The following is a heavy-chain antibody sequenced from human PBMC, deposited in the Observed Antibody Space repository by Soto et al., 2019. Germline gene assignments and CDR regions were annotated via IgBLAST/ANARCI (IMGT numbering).Heavy chain of an antibody. D-gene: IGHD2-2*01. Sequence: RGGSLRLSCAISGFTFSSYGIHWGRHSAFKGLQWVGGISDDGSKKYYADSVKGRFTISRDNSKNTLYLQMNSLRAEDTAVYYCAKDRRYCIGNSCYYADYFGMDVWGQGTTVTVSS. CDR2: ISDDGSKK. CDR3: AKDRRYCIGNSCYYADYFGMDV. V-gene: IGHV3-30*18. J-gene: IGHJ6*02. CDR1: GFTFSSYG.